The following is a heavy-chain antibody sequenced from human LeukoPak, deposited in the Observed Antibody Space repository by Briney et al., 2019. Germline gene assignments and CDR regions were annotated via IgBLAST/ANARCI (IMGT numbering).Heavy chain of an antibody. CDR3: AGQGRGVALDY. Sequence: SETLSLTCIVSGGSMRTTSYYWDWIRQPPGKGLEWIGTIHYDGSTSHYTPSLKSRVTIFVDTAKNHFSLNLSSVTAADTAVYYCAGQGRGVALDYWGQGMLVTVSS. J-gene: IGHJ4*02. CDR2: IHYDGSTS. V-gene: IGHV4-39*01. CDR1: GGSMRTTSYY. D-gene: IGHD2-8*01.